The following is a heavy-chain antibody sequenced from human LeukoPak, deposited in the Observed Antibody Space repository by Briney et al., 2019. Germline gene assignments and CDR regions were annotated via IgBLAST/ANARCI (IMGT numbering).Heavy chain of an antibody. V-gene: IGHV1-2*02. J-gene: IGHJ6*02. CDR2: INPNSGGT. D-gene: IGHD4-17*01. CDR3: AREPTVTTISGNYYYYYGMDV. Sequence: ASVKVSCKASGYTFTGYYMHWVRQAPGQGLEWMGWINPNSGGTNYAQKFQGRVTMTRDTSISTAYMELSRLRSDDTAVYYCAREPTVTTISGNYYYYYGMDVWGQGTTVTVSS. CDR1: GYTFTGYY.